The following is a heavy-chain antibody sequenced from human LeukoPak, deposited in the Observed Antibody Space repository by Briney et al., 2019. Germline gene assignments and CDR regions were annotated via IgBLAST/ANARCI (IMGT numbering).Heavy chain of an antibody. CDR2: IYYSGST. CDR3: ARSRNYYDSSGCLFDY. CDR1: GGSISSCSYY. V-gene: IGHV4-39*07. J-gene: IGHJ4*02. D-gene: IGHD3-22*01. Sequence: SETLSLTCTVSGGSISSCSYYWGWLRQPPGTGLEWLGSIYYSGSTYYNPSLKSRVTISVDTPKTQFSLKLSSVTAADKAVYYCARSRNYYDSSGCLFDYWGQGTLVTVSS.